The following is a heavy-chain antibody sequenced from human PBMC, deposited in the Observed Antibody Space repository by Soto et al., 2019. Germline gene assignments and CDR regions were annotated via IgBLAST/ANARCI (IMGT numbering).Heavy chain of an antibody. CDR1: GGFISDYS. CDR2: VHINGNT. D-gene: IGHD1-7*01. Sequence: QVLLQESGPGLVKPSETLSLTCTVSGGFISDYSMSWIRQSAGKGLEWVGRVHINGNTHYNPSLRGRVTMSVDTSNNQFHLRVTSVTAADTAVYYCARESGDNWTYEVYWGKGTLVAVSS. J-gene: IGHJ4*02. CDR3: ARESGDNWTYEVY. V-gene: IGHV4-4*07.